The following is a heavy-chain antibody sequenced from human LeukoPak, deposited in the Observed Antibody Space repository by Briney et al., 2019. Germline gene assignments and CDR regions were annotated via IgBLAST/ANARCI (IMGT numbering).Heavy chain of an antibody. CDR1: GDSISSSSYY. V-gene: IGHV4-39*01. J-gene: IGHJ4*02. CDR2: IYFNGGS. Sequence: SETLSLTCTVSGDSISSSSYYWSWIRQPPGGGLEYIGSIYFNGGSYYNPSLRSRITLSIDTSKNQFSLRLMSVTAADTAIFYCARLIASRHSFGHWGQGTLVTVSS. D-gene: IGHD6-6*01. CDR3: ARLIASRHSFGH.